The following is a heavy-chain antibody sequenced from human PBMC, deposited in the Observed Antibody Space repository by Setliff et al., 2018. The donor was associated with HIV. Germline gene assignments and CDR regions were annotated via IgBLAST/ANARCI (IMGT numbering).Heavy chain of an antibody. V-gene: IGHV3-23*01. Sequence: GGSLRLSCAASGFSFPSYVMNWVRQAPGKGLEWVSSISGSSAKYADSVKGRFTISRDNSKNTVFLQMSSLRVEDTGVYYCAREREPLFDYLGPGTQVTVSS. CDR3: AREREPLFDY. D-gene: IGHD1-26*01. CDR2: ISGSSA. J-gene: IGHJ4*02. CDR1: GFSFPSYV.